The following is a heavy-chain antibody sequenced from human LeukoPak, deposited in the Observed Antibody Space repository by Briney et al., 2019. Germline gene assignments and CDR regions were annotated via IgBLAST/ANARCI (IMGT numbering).Heavy chain of an antibody. CDR1: GYTFTSYD. CDR2: MNPNSGNT. Sequence: ASVKVSCKASGYTFTSYDINWVPQATGQGLEWMGWMNPNSGNTGYAQKFQGRVTMTRNTSISTAYMELSSLRSEDTAVYYCARAGDKLRPNWFDPWGQGTLVTVSS. CDR3: ARAGDKLRPNWFDP. D-gene: IGHD4-17*01. V-gene: IGHV1-8*01. J-gene: IGHJ5*02.